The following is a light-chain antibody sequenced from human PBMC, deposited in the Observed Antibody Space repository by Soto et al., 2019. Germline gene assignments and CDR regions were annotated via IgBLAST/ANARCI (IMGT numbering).Light chain of an antibody. Sequence: QSALTQPASLSGSPGQSVTFSCSGTTSDFVNYNYVSWYQHHPGKAPQLILFEVSNRPSGVSSRFSGSKSGNTASLIISGLQAEDEAYYYCSSYTVSTDVVFGGGTKLTVL. CDR3: SSYTVSTDVV. J-gene: IGLJ2*01. CDR2: EVS. V-gene: IGLV2-14*01. CDR1: TSDFVNYNY.